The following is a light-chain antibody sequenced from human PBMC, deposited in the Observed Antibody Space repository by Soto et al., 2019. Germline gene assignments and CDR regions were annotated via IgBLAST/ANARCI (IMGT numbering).Light chain of an antibody. J-gene: IGKJ1*01. CDR1: QSISSY. Sequence: DIQITRPPSSLSASVGDMFTIPSRASQSISSYLPWYQQKTGKAPKLLIYAASNLQSGVPSRLSASGYGTDLTITLNSMKNEDFETYYCLQGYSNTWTFGHGTQVDIK. CDR3: LQGYSNTWT. V-gene: IGKV1-39*01. CDR2: AAS.